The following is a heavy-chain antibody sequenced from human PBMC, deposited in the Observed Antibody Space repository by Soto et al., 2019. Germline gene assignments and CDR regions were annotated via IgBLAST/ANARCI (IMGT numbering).Heavy chain of an antibody. CDR2: ISYDGTYK. Sequence: GGSLRLSCAASGFTCNNFAMHWVRQAPGKGLEWVAFISYDGTYKYYADSVRGRFTVYRDNSKSTLFLQMNSLKFEDTAVYVCXNEVDVAFSSLQYGMDVWGQGTTVTVSS. V-gene: IGHV3-30*14. CDR1: GFTCNNFA. CDR3: XNEVDVAFSSLQYGMDV. D-gene: IGHD5-12*01. J-gene: IGHJ6*02.